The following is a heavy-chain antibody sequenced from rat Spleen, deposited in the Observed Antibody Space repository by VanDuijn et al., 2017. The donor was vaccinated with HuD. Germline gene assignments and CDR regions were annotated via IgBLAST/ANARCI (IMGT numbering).Heavy chain of an antibody. D-gene: IGHD4-3*01. J-gene: IGHJ3*01. V-gene: IGHV5-29*01. CDR3: ARNSGYGFAY. Sequence: EVQLVESDGGLVLPGRSLKLSCAASGFTFSDYYMAWVRQAPTKGLEWVATISFDGISTYYRDSVQGRFTISRDNAKRTLYLQMDSLRSEDTATYYCARNSGYGFAYWGQGTLVTVSS. CDR1: GFTFSDYY. CDR2: ISFDGIST.